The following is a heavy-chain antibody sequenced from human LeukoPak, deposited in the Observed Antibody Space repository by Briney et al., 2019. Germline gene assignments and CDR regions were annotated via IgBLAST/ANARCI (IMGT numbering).Heavy chain of an antibody. CDR3: TTRLYSSTSSYQSLKY. D-gene: IGHD2-2*01. CDR2: IKQDESEK. V-gene: IGHV3-7*01. Sequence: PGGSLRLSRAVSGFTFRSYWMNWVRPAPGKRLEWVVNIKQDESEKYYVHSVKGRFTISRENAKNTLYLQRNNLRAESTAVYSLTTRLYSSTSSYQSLKYWGQRTLVTVSS. CDR1: GFTFRSYW. J-gene: IGHJ4*02.